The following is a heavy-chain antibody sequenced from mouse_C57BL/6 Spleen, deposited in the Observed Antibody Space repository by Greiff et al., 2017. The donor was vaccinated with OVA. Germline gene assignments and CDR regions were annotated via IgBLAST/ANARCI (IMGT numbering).Heavy chain of an antibody. CDR3: ARSLITTVVDWYVDV. J-gene: IGHJ1*03. V-gene: IGHV1-82*01. D-gene: IGHD1-1*01. CDR2: IYPGDGDT. CDR1: GYAFSSSW. Sequence: QVQLKQSGPELVKPGASVKLSCKASGYAFSSSWMNWVKQRPGKGLEWIGRIYPGDGDTNSNGKFTGKATLTADKSSSTAYMQLSSLTSEDSAVYFCARSLITTVVDWYVDVWGTGTTVTVSS.